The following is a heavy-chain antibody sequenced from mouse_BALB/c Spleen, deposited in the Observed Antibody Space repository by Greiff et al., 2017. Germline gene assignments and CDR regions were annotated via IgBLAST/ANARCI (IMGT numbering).Heavy chain of an antibody. CDR3: AKDSSGYVGFAY. J-gene: IGHJ3*01. CDR1: GYAFTNYL. Sequence: QVQLQQSGAELVRPGTSVKVSCKASGYAFTNYLIEWVKQRPGQGLEWIGVINPGSGGTNYNEKFKGKATLTADKSSSTAYMQLSSLTSDDSAVYFCAKDSSGYVGFAYWGQGTLVTVSA. CDR2: INPGSGGT. V-gene: IGHV1-54*01. D-gene: IGHD3-2*01.